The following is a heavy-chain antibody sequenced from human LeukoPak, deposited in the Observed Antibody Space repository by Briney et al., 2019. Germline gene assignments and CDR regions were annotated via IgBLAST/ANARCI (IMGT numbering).Heavy chain of an antibody. D-gene: IGHD6-13*01. CDR1: GDTLSSYA. V-gene: IGHV1-69*13. Sequence: ASVKVSCKASGDTLSSYAISWVRQAPGQGLEWMGGIIPIFGTANYAQKFQGRVTITADESTSTAYMELSSLRPDDTAVYYCAREASSTWYAMFAFWGQGTLVTVSS. CDR3: AREASSTWYAMFAF. J-gene: IGHJ4*02. CDR2: IIPIFGTA.